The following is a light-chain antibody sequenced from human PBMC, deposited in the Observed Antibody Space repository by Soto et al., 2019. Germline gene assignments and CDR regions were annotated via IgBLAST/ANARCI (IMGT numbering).Light chain of an antibody. V-gene: IGKV1-33*01. CDR2: DAS. J-gene: IGKJ1*01. CDR1: QDISNY. Sequence: DLQMTQSPSSLSASVGDRVTITCQASQDISNYLNWYQQKPGKAPKLLIYDASNLETGVPSRFSGSGSGTDFTFTISSLQPEDIATYYCQQYDNLLCAFGQGTKVEMK. CDR3: QQYDNLLCA.